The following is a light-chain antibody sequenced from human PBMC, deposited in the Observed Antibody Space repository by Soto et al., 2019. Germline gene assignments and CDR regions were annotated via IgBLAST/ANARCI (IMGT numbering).Light chain of an antibody. CDR3: SSYTSSSFPYV. V-gene: IGLV2-14*01. CDR1: SSDVGGYNY. J-gene: IGLJ1*01. Sequence: QSVLTQPASVSGSPGQSITISCTGTSSDVGGYNYVSWYQQHPGKAPKLMIYDVSNRPSGVSNRFSGSKSGNTASLTISGLQAEDEADYYCSSYTSSSFPYVFGTGTKLTV. CDR2: DVS.